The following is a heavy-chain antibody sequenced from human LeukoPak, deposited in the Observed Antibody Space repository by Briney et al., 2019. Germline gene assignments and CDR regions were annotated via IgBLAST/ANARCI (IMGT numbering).Heavy chain of an antibody. J-gene: IGHJ4*02. CDR2: INWNGGST. CDR3: ARAFSLRAGYSSGWPFDY. V-gene: IGHV3-20*04. Sequence: PGGSLRLYCAASGFTFDDYGMSWVRQAPGKGLEWVSGINWNGGSTGYADSVKGRFTIYRDNAKNSLYLQMNSLRAEDTALYYCARAFSLRAGYSSGWPFDYWGQGTLVTVSS. CDR1: GFTFDDYG. D-gene: IGHD6-19*01.